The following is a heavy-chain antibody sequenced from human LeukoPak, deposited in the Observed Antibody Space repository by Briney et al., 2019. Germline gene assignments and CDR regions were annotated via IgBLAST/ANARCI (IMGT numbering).Heavy chain of an antibody. V-gene: IGHV1-46*01. Sequence: ASVTVSCTASGYTFTIYYLHWVRQAPGQGQEWMGMVNPSGGSTSYAQKFQGRGTMTRDTSTTTVYMELSSLRSDDTAVFYCARRHKHYYQIDYWGQGTLVTVSS. J-gene: IGHJ4*02. D-gene: IGHD1-26*01. CDR2: VNPSGGST. CDR1: GYTFTIYY. CDR3: ARRHKHYYQIDY.